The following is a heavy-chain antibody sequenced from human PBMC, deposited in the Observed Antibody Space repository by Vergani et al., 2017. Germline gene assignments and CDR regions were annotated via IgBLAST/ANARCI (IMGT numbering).Heavy chain of an antibody. J-gene: IGHJ1*01. CDR2: IYPGDSDT. V-gene: IGHV5-51*01. CDR1: GYSFTSYW. Sequence: EVQLVQSGAEVKKPGESLKISCKGSGYSFTSYWIGWVRQMPGKGLEWMGIIYPGDSDTRYSPSFQGQVTIPADKSISTAYLQWSSLKASDTALYYCARKTRYYYDSSGYYYEYFQHWGQGTLVTVSS. CDR3: ARKTRYYYDSSGYYYEYFQH. D-gene: IGHD3-22*01.